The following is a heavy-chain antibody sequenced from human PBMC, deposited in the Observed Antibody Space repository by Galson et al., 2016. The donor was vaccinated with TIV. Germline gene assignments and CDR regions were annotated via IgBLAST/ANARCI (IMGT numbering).Heavy chain of an antibody. D-gene: IGHD2/OR15-2a*01. J-gene: IGHJ4*02. V-gene: IGHV3-21*01. CDR1: GFTFSAYA. Sequence: SLRLSCAGFGFTFSAYAIHWVRQAPGKGLEWVSSSSSSGRFTYYAESLRGRITISRDRARSSLHLQMNSLRPEDTAVYFCARVKDDGEYSSGALDYWGQGTMVTVSS. CDR3: ARVKDDGEYSSGALDY. CDR2: SSSSGRFT.